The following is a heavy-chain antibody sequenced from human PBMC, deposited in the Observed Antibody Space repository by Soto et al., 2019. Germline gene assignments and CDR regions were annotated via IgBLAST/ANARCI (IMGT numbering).Heavy chain of an antibody. CDR3: VGTHFDSWSDDAYGMDV. CDR2: IKQDGSEE. V-gene: IGHV3-7*03. Sequence: DVQLAESGGGLVQPGGSLRLSCVASGQTFNRYWMSWVRQAPGKGLEWVANIKQDGSEEYYVDSVKGRFTISRDNAKKSLCLQMNSLRAEDTAMYSCVGTHFDSWSDDAYGMDVWGQGTTVIVSS. J-gene: IGHJ6*02. D-gene: IGHD3-3*01. CDR1: GQTFNRYW.